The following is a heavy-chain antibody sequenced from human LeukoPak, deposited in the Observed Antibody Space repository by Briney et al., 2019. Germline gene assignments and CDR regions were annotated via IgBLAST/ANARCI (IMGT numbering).Heavy chain of an antibody. CDR2: ISWDGGST. V-gene: IGHV3-43*01. CDR1: GFTFDDYT. CDR3: AKEQNPVDTALDY. D-gene: IGHD5-18*01. Sequence: GGSLRLSCAAPGFTFDDYTMHWVRQAPGKGLEWVSLISWDGGSTYYADSVKGRFTISRDNSKNSLYLQMNSQRTEDTALYYCAKEQNPVDTALDYWGQGTLVTVSS. J-gene: IGHJ4*02.